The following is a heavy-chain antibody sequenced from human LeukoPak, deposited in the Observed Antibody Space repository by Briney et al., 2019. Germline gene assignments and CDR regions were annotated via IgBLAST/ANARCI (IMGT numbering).Heavy chain of an antibody. V-gene: IGHV1-18*01. J-gene: IGHJ4*02. CDR1: GYTFSSYG. CDR3: ARDLADYYDSSGYHYPPGYFDY. Sequence: GASVKVSCKASGYTFSSYGISWVRQAPGQGLEWMGWISAYNGNTNYAQKLQGRVTMTTDTSTSTAYTELRSLRSDDTAVYYCARDLADYYDSSGYHYPPGYFDYWGQGTLVTVSS. CDR2: ISAYNGNT. D-gene: IGHD3-22*01.